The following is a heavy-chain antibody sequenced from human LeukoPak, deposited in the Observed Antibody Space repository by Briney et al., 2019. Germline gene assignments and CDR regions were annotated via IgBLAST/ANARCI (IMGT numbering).Heavy chain of an antibody. V-gene: IGHV3-15*01. CDR2: IKSKGSGETT. CDR3: ARGPNYYGSGIPY. CDR1: GFNFKDAW. Sequence: PGGSLRLSCATSGFNFKDAWLSWVRQAPGKGLEWVGRIKSKGSGETTDYGAPVKGRFIISRDDSKDMVSLQMNSLKTEDTAVYYCARGPNYYGSGIPYWGQGTLVTVSS. D-gene: IGHD3-10*01. J-gene: IGHJ4*02.